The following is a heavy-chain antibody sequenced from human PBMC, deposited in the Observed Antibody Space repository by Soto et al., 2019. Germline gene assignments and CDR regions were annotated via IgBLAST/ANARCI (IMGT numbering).Heavy chain of an antibody. CDR1: GFTFSSYA. Sequence: GGSLRLSCAASGFTFSSYAMSWVRQAPGKGLEWVSAISGSGGSTYYADSVKGRFTISRDNSKNTLYLQMNSLRAEDTAVYYCAKYGSGSYYYYYGVDVWGQGTTVTVSS. D-gene: IGHD1-26*01. V-gene: IGHV3-23*01. J-gene: IGHJ6*02. CDR3: AKYGSGSYYYYYGVDV. CDR2: ISGSGGST.